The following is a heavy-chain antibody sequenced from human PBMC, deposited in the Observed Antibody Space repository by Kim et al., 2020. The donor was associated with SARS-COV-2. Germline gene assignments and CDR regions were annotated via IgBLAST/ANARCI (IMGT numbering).Heavy chain of an antibody. Sequence: YADSLKGRLTISRDNSKNTVYLQMNTLRAEDTAVYFCAKGSRGYTHYYFDYWGQGTLVTVSS. D-gene: IGHD5-18*01. CDR3: AKGSRGYTHYYFDY. V-gene: IGHV3-23*01. J-gene: IGHJ4*02.